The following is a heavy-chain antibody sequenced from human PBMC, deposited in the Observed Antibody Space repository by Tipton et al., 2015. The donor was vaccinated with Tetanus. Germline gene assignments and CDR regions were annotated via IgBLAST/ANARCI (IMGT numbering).Heavy chain of an antibody. J-gene: IGHJ6*02. CDR3: ARGDYYGSGTYDV. D-gene: IGHD3-10*01. Sequence: TLSLTCIVSGGSLRSSDYYGAWVRQSPGKGLEWIGSVSYSGRTYYNPSLKSRVTMSVDTSKKDFSVRLTPVTAADTAVYYCARGDYYGSGTYDVWGQGTTVTVPS. CDR2: VSYSGRT. V-gene: IGHV4-39*02. CDR1: GGSLRSSDYY.